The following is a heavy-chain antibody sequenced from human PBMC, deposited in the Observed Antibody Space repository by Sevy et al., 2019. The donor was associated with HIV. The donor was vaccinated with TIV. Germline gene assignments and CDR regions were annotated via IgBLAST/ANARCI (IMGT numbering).Heavy chain of an antibody. CDR1: GYTFIGYY. D-gene: IGHD3-22*01. J-gene: IGHJ4*02. CDR3: ARAWGWDSNTYYPCSY. V-gene: IGHV1-2*05. CDR2: INPNSGET. Sequence: ASVKVSCKASGYTFIGYYMHWVRQAPGQGLEWMGRINPNSGETDYAQKFQGRVTMTRDMAISTAYMELSRLRSDDTDVYFCARAWGWDSNTYYPCSYWGQGTLVTVSS.